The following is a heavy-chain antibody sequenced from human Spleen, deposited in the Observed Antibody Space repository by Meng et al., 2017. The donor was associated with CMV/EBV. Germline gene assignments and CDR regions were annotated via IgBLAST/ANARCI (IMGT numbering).Heavy chain of an antibody. CDR3: ARDRTIFGVVIKRNGMDV. Sequence: SVKVSCKASGGTFSSYAISWVRQAPGQGLEWMGGIIPIFGTANYAQKFQGRVTITTDESMSTAYMELSSLRSEDTAVYYCARDRTIFGVVIKRNGMDVLGQGTTVTVSS. J-gene: IGHJ6*02. CDR1: GGTFSSYA. CDR2: IIPIFGTA. V-gene: IGHV1-69*05. D-gene: IGHD3-3*01.